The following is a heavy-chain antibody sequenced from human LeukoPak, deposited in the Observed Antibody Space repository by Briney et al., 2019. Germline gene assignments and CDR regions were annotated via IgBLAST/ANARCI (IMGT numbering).Heavy chain of an antibody. Sequence: SQTLSLTCTVSGGSISSGNYYWSWIRQPPGKGLEWIGEINHSGSTNYNPSLKSRVTISVDTSKNQFSLKLSSVTAADTAVYYCARGHRAKRYYYDSSGLYYFDYWGQGTLVTVSS. D-gene: IGHD3-22*01. J-gene: IGHJ4*02. V-gene: IGHV4-30-4*01. CDR3: ARGHRAKRYYYDSSGLYYFDY. CDR1: GGSISSGNYY. CDR2: INHSGST.